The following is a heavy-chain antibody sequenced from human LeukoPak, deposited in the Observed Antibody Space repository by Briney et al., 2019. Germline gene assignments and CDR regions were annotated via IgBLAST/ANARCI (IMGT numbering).Heavy chain of an antibody. CDR3: ARAGCSSTSCYAYYYYYMDV. Sequence: SETLSLTCTVSGDSISNYYWTWIRQPPGKGLEWIGYIYYTGSTYYNPSLKSRVTISVDTSKNQFSLKLSSVAAADTAVYYCARAGCSSTSCYAYYYYYMDVWGKGTTVTVSS. CDR2: IYYTGST. J-gene: IGHJ6*03. V-gene: IGHV4-59*08. CDR1: GDSISNYY. D-gene: IGHD2-2*01.